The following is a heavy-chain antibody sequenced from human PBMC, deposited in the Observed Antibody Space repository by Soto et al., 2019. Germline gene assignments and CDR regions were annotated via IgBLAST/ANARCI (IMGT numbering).Heavy chain of an antibody. CDR2: ISSSSSTI. J-gene: IGHJ3*02. CDR1: GFTFSSYS. V-gene: IGHV3-48*01. CDR3: ALMVRGVHDAFDI. Sequence: PGGSLRLSCAASGFTFSSYSMNWVRQAPGKGLEWASYISSSSSTIYYADSVKGRFTISRDNAKNSLYLQMNSLRAEDTAVYYCALMVRGVHDAFDIWGQGTMVTV. D-gene: IGHD3-10*01.